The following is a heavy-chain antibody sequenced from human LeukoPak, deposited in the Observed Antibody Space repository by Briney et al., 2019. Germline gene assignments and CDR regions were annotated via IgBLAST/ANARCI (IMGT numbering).Heavy chain of an antibody. D-gene: IGHD2-15*01. CDR1: GFTFRSYA. CDR2: TNEPGVYT. J-gene: IGHJ4*02. CDR3: VRDFHCSDGSCPLFDY. V-gene: IGHV3-23*01. Sequence: GGSLRLSCTASGFTFRSYAMSWVRQAPGKGLDWVSGTNEPGVYTYYADSVKGRFTVSRDNSENTLYLQMNSLRVEDTAVNYCVRDFHCSDGSCPLFDYWGQGTLVTVSS.